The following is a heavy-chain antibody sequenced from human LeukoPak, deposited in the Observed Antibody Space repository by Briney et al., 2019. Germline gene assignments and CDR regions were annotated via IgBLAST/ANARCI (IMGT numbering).Heavy chain of an antibody. CDR2: IIPILGIA. CDR3: ARDLGIAVAGLFDY. V-gene: IGHV1-69*04. D-gene: IGHD6-19*01. Sequence: SVKVSCKASGGTFSSYAISWVRQAPGQGLEWMGRIIPILGIANYAQKFQGRVTITADKSTSTAYMELSSLRSEDTAVYYCARDLGIAVAGLFDYWGQGTLVIVSS. J-gene: IGHJ4*02. CDR1: GGTFSSYA.